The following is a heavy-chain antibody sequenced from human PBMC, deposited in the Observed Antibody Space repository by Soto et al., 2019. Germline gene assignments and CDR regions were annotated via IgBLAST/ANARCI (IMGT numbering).Heavy chain of an antibody. CDR2: IYYSGST. CDR3: ARASLYGDYYYTHFDY. J-gene: IGHJ4*02. CDR1: GGSIGSGGYY. V-gene: IGHV4-31*03. D-gene: IGHD4-17*01. Sequence: SETLSLTCTVSGGSIGSGGYYWSWIRQDPGKGLEWIGYIYYSGSTYYNPSLKSRVTISVDTSKNQFSLKLSSVTAADTAVYYCARASLYGDYYYTHFDYWGQGTLVTVSS.